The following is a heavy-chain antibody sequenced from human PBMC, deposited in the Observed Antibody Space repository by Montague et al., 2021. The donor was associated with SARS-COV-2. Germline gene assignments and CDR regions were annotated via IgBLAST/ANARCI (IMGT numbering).Heavy chain of an antibody. Sequence: SETLSLTCTVSGDSITDDDWSWTRQPPGKGLEWIVNIFKNGKTDYNPSLRSRVITSVDPSKSQFSLKVTSVTAADTAVYYCARYYERSLDVWGQGTTVTVSS. CDR2: IFKNGKT. CDR3: ARYYERSLDV. CDR1: GDSITDDD. V-gene: IGHV4-59*08. J-gene: IGHJ6*02. D-gene: IGHD3-22*01.